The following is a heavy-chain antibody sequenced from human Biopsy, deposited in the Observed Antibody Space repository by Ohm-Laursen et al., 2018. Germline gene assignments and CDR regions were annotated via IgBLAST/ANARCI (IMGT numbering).Heavy chain of an antibody. CDR1: GFTFSDYA. CDR2: ISGRGGNT. CDR3: VKGGYCTTSGCYMDLDY. V-gene: IGHV3-23*01. J-gene: IGHJ4*02. D-gene: IGHD2-2*02. Sequence: SLRLSCTASGFTFSDYAMNWVRQAPGKGLEWVSTISGRGGNTYYADSVRGRFTVSRDGSKSTLYLQMSNLSAEDTAFYYCVKGGYCTTSGCYMDLDYWGQGTLVTVSS.